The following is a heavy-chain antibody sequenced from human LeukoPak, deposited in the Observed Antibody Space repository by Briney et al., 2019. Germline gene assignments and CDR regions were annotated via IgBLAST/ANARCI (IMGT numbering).Heavy chain of an antibody. V-gene: IGHV1-2*02. CDR2: INPNSGGT. J-gene: IGHJ4*02. Sequence: ASVKVSCKASGYTFTGYYMHWVRQAPGQGLEWMGWINPNSGGTNYAQKFQGRVTMTRDTSISTAYMELSRLRSDDTAVYYCARGRRDSSGYYYVFYLDYWGQGTLVTVSS. CDR1: GYTFTGYY. CDR3: ARGRRDSSGYYYVFYLDY. D-gene: IGHD3-22*01.